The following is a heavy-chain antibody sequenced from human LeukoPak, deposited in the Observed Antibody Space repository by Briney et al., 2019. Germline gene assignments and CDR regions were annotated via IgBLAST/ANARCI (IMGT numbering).Heavy chain of an antibody. D-gene: IGHD3-22*01. CDR2: IYHSGST. Sequence: PSGTLSLTCGVSGGSISSTNWWSWVRQPPGKGLEWIGEIYHSGSTNYNPSLKSRVTISVDKSENQFSLKLSSVTAADTAVYYCARALQQYHYDSSAHLLFYPWGQGTLVTVSS. J-gene: IGHJ5*02. V-gene: IGHV4-4*02. CDR1: GGSISSTNW. CDR3: ARALQQYHYDSSAHLLFYP.